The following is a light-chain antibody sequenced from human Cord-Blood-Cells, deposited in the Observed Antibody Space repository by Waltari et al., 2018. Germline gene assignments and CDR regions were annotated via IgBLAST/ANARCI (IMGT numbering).Light chain of an antibody. CDR3: QQSYSTPYS. Sequence: DIQMTQSPSSLSASVGDRVTITCRASQSISSYLNWYQQKPGKAPKLLIYAASSLQSGVPSSFRGSRSQTDFTLTISSLQPDDCATYYYQQSYSTPYSFGPGTKLEIK. J-gene: IGKJ2*03. CDR1: QSISSY. CDR2: AAS. V-gene: IGKV1-39*01.